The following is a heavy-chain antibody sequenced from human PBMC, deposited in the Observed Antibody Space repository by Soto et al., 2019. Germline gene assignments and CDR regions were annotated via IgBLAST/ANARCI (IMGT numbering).Heavy chain of an antibody. CDR3: VTDYGRERDY. D-gene: IGHD4-17*01. J-gene: IGHJ4*02. V-gene: IGHV1-3*01. CDR2: INAGPGGT. CDR1: GSCFVSYG. Sequence: QLVQSGAEVKKPGASMRISCKAFGSCFVSYGIHWVRQAPGLRPEWMGWINAGPGGTEYSQRFLGRVTLTRDTSASTVCMVMRRLKVEDTAMYFCVTDYGRERDYWGQGPCVTVSS.